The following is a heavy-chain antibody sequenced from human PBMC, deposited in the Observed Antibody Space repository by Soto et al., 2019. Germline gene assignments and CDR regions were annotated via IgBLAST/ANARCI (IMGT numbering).Heavy chain of an antibody. Sequence: SQTLSLTCXISGDSVSSNSAAWDWIRQSPSRGLEWLGRTYYRSKWYNDYAVSVKSRITINPDTSKNQFSLQLNSVTPEDTAVYYCARVWAHDLAEDAFDIWGQGTMVTVSS. CDR1: GDSVSSNSAA. CDR3: ARVWAHDLAEDAFDI. V-gene: IGHV6-1*01. CDR2: TYYRSKWYN. D-gene: IGHD3-16*01. J-gene: IGHJ3*02.